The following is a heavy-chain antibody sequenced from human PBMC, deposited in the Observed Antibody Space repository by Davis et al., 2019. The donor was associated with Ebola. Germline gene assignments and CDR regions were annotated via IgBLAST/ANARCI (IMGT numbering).Heavy chain of an antibody. CDR2: IKSKTDGGTT. J-gene: IGHJ4*02. V-gene: IGHV3-15*01. CDR3: VGSGFDY. CDR1: GFTFSNAW. D-gene: IGHD3-10*01. Sequence: GESLKISCAASGFTFSNAWMSWVRQAPGKGLEWVGRIKSKTDGGTTDYAAPVKGRFTISRDNSKNTLYLQMNSLRAEDTAVYYCVGSGFDYWGQGTLVTVSS.